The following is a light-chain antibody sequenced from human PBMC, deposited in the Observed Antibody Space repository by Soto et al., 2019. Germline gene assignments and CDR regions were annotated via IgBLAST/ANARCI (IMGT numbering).Light chain of an antibody. Sequence: QSVLTQPPSASGTPGQRVTISCSGSPSDIGRNAVIWYQQLPGAAPKLLVFGNNQRPSGVPDRFSGSKSGTSASLAITGLQTGDEADYYCGTWDTSLSAGVFGGGTKLTVL. CDR1: PSDIGRNA. V-gene: IGLV1-44*01. CDR2: GNN. CDR3: GTWDTSLSAGV. J-gene: IGLJ3*02.